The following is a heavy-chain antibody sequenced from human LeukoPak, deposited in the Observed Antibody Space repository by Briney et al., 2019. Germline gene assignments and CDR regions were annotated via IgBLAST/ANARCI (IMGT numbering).Heavy chain of an antibody. D-gene: IGHD1-14*01. Sequence: SETLSLTCTVSGGSISSYYWSWLRQPPGKGLEWIGYIYYSGSTHSNPYLKSRVTISVDKSKNQFSLKLSSVTAAGTAVDYCATGYNDAFEIWGQGTMVTVSS. CDR3: ATGYNDAFEI. CDR1: GGSISSYY. J-gene: IGHJ3*02. CDR2: IYYSGST. V-gene: IGHV4-59*01.